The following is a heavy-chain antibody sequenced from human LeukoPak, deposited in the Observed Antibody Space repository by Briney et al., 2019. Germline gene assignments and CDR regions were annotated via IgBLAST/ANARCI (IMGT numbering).Heavy chain of an antibody. CDR1: GFTFSSYA. D-gene: IGHD1-26*01. CDR3: VKDLGRYRNNCFDY. J-gene: IGHJ4*02. CDR2: ISGSGSGT. V-gene: IGHV3-23*01. Sequence: GWSLRLSCAASGFTFSSYAMSWVRQAPGKGPEWVSTISGSGSGTYYADSVKGRFTISRDDSKNTLYLQMNSLRAEDTAVYYCVKDLGRYRNNCFDYWGQGTLVTVSS.